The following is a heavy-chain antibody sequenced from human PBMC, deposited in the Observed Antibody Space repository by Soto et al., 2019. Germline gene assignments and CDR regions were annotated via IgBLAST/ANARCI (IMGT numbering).Heavy chain of an antibody. CDR3: ARDGYYYDSSGYYWFDP. CDR2: INAGNGNT. CDR1: GYTFTSYA. J-gene: IGHJ5*02. D-gene: IGHD3-22*01. Sequence: ASVKVSCKXSGYTFTSYAMHWVRQAPGQRLEWMGWINAGNGNTKYSQKFQGRVTITRDTSASTAYMELSSLRSEDTAVYYCARDGYYYDSSGYYWFDPWGQGTLVTVSS. V-gene: IGHV1-3*01.